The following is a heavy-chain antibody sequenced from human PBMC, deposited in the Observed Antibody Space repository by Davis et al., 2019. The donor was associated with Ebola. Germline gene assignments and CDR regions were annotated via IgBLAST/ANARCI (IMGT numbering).Heavy chain of an antibody. D-gene: IGHD1-26*01. CDR3: ARCTVDEDYYYYGMDV. CDR1: GGSFSGYY. V-gene: IGHV4-34*01. Sequence: PSETLSLTCAVYGGSFSGYYWSWIRQPPGKGLEWIGEINHSGSTNYNPSLKSRVTISVDTSKNQFSLKLSSVTAADTAVYYCARCTVDEDYYYYGMDVWGQGTTVTVSS. J-gene: IGHJ6*02. CDR2: INHSGST.